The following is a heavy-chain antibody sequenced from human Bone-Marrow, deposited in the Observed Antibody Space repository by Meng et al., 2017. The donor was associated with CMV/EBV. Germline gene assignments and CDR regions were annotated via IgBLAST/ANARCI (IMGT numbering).Heavy chain of an antibody. CDR1: GYTFTAYY. V-gene: IGHV1-2*02. J-gene: IGHJ4*02. CDR2: INPNSGGT. Sequence: ASVKVSCKGSGYTFTAYYIHWVRQAPGQGLEWMGWINPNSGGTNYAQKFQGRVTMTRDTSISTAYMELSRLRSDDTAVYYCARDRYSFSPPGGFDYWGQGTLVTVSS. D-gene: IGHD3-16*01. CDR3: ARDRYSFSPPGGFDY.